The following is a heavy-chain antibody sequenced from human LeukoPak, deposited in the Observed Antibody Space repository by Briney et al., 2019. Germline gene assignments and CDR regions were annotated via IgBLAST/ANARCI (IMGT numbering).Heavy chain of an antibody. D-gene: IGHD3-16*01. CDR2: IRHDGSIK. Sequence: GGSLRLSCAASGFIFSTYGMYWVRQAPGKGLEWVAFIRHDGSIKNYADSVKGRSTISRDNSKNTLYLQVNSLRAEDTAVYYCAKDSLADIDYWGQGTLVTVSS. CDR1: GFIFSTYG. CDR3: AKDSLADIDY. V-gene: IGHV3-30*02. J-gene: IGHJ4*02.